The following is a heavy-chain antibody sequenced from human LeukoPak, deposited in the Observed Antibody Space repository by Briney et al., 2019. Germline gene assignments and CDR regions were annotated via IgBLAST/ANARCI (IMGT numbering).Heavy chain of an antibody. CDR3: ARGVPCSSTSCYYFAY. CDR1: GFTVSSNY. CDR2: IYSGGST. V-gene: IGHV3-53*05. J-gene: IGHJ4*02. D-gene: IGHD2-2*01. Sequence: PGGSLRLSCAASGFTVSSNYVSWVRQAPGKGLEWVSVIYSGGSTYYADSVRGRFTISRDNSKNTLYLQMNSLRADDTAVYYCARGVPCSSTSCYYFAYWGQGILVTVPS.